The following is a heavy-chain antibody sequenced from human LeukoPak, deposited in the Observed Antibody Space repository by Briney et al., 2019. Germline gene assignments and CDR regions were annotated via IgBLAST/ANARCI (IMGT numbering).Heavy chain of an antibody. V-gene: IGHV3-33*01. D-gene: IGHD4/OR15-4a*01. CDR3: ARDWAGGASGFVDY. Sequence: GTSLRLSCAASGFTFTSYGLHWVRRPPGKGLEWVAVVYSDGSNKYYADSVRGRFTISRDNSKNTASLRMNSLRAEDTAMYYCARDWAGGASGFVDYWGQGTPVMVSS. J-gene: IGHJ4*02. CDR1: GFTFTSYG. CDR2: VYSDGSNK.